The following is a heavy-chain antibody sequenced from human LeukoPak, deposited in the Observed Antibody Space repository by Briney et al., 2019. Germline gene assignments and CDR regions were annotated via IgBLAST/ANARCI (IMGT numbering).Heavy chain of an antibody. Sequence: ASVKVSCKASGYTFTSYDINWVRQATGQGLEWMGWMNPNSGNTGYAQKFQGRVTMTRNTSISTAYMELSSLRSEDTAVYYCERGPTSYYYDSSGYPDIDYWGQGTLVTVSS. J-gene: IGHJ4*02. CDR3: ERGPTSYYYDSSGYPDIDY. CDR2: MNPNSGNT. V-gene: IGHV1-8*01. CDR1: GYTFTSYD. D-gene: IGHD3-22*01.